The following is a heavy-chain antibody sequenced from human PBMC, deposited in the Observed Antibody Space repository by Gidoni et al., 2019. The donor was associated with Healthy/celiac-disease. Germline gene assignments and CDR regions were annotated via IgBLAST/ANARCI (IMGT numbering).Heavy chain of an antibody. Sequence: SVKVSCKASGYTFTSYAMHWVRQAPGQRLEWMGWINAGNGNTKYSQKFQGRVTITRDTSASTAYMELSSLRSEDTAVYYCARDLLRDTAIVYYGMDVWGQGTTVTVSS. CDR1: GYTFTSYA. V-gene: IGHV1-3*01. CDR3: ARDLLRDTAIVYYGMDV. J-gene: IGHJ6*02. D-gene: IGHD5-18*01. CDR2: INAGNGNT.